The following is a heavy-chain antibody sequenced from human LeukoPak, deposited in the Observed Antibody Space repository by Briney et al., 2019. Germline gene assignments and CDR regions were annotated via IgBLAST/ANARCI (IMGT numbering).Heavy chain of an antibody. V-gene: IGHV1-2*06. CDR2: INPNSGGT. CDR3: ARFRGYYFHYGMDV. Sequence: ASVKVSCKASGYTFTGYYMRWVRQAPGQGLEWMGRINPNSGGTNYAQKFQGRVTMTRDTSISTAYMELSRLRSDDTAVYYCARFRGYYFHYGMDVWGQGTTVTVSS. J-gene: IGHJ6*02. CDR1: GYTFTGYY.